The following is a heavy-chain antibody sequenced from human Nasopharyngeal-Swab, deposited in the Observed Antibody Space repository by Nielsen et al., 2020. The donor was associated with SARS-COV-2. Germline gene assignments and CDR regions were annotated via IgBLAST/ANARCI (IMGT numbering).Heavy chain of an antibody. J-gene: IGHJ5*02. CDR2: INHSGST. Sequence: WIRQPPGKGLERIGEINHSGSTNYNPSLKSRVTISVDTSKNQFSLRLTSVTAADTAVYYCAREERGYSSGWYSSWFDPWGQGTLVTVSS. V-gene: IGHV4-34*01. D-gene: IGHD6-19*01. CDR3: AREERGYSSGWYSSWFDP.